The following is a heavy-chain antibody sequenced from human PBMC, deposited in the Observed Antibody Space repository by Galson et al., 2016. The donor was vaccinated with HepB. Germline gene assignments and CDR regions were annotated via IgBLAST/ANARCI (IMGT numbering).Heavy chain of an antibody. D-gene: IGHD2/OR15-2a*01. J-gene: IGHJ4*02. Sequence: SVKVSCKASGYTFTNYYMHWVRQVPGQGLEWMGIISPSGDITTYAQKFQGRVTMTSDTSTSTMYMELSSLRSEDTAVYYCARDSFLYLGFDYWGQGTLVTVSS. V-gene: IGHV1-46*01. CDR3: ARDSFLYLGFDY. CDR2: ISPSGDIT. CDR1: GYTFTNYY.